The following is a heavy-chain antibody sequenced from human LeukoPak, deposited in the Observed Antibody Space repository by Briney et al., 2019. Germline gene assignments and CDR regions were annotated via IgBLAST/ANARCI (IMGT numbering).Heavy chain of an antibody. Sequence: SETLSLTCTVSVGSVSSSNFYWGWIRQPPGKGLEWIGSIYYTGSTYYNPSLKSRVTISVDTSKNQFSLKLSSVTAADTAVYYCARRGSIAAAGIGGVFDYWGQGTLVTVSS. CDR3: ARRGSIAAAGIGGVFDY. J-gene: IGHJ4*02. D-gene: IGHD6-13*01. CDR2: IYYTGST. CDR1: VGSVSSSNFY. V-gene: IGHV4-39*01.